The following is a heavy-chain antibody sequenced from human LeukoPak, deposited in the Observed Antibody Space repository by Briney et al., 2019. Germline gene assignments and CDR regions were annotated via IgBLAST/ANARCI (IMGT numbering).Heavy chain of an antibody. V-gene: IGHV4-59*08. Sequence: PSETLSLTCTVSGGSISGFYWSWIRQPPGKGLGWIGYIHYSGSTNYNPSLKSRVIISLDTSKNQFSLRLSSVTAADTAVYYCARHARKRLTSNWDFWGQGTLVTVSS. CDR1: GGSISGFY. D-gene: IGHD2-21*02. CDR3: ARHARKRLTSNWDF. J-gene: IGHJ4*02. CDR2: IHYSGST.